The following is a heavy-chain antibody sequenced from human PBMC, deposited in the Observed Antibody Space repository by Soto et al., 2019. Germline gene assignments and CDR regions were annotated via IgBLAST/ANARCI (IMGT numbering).Heavy chain of an antibody. CDR3: FRENYFSYHGMDV. Sequence: GGSLRLSCAGSGFALSGSTINWVRQASGKGLEWVGRSRSKANSYATASAKSVKGRFIISRDDSKSTAYLQMDSLKIEDTAVYYCFRENYFSYHGMDVWGQGTTVTVSS. CDR2: SRSKANSYAT. J-gene: IGHJ6*02. V-gene: IGHV3-73*01. CDR1: GFALSGST.